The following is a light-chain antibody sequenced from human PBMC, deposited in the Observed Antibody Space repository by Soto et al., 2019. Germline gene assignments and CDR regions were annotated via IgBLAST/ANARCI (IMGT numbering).Light chain of an antibody. Sequence: QSALTQPASVSGSPGQSITISCTGTSSDVGGYNDVSWYQQHPGKAPKLMIYDVSNRPSGVSNRFSGSKSGNTASLTISGLQAEDEAKYYCSSYTSSSTPRVFGTGTKVTVL. CDR3: SSYTSSSTPRV. V-gene: IGLV2-14*03. CDR2: DVS. CDR1: SSDVGGYND. J-gene: IGLJ1*01.